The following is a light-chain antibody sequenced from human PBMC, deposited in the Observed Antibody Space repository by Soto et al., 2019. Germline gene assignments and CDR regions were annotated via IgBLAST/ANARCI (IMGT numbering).Light chain of an antibody. CDR1: SSDVGGYNY. J-gene: IGLJ2*01. V-gene: IGLV2-11*01. Sequence: QSALTQPRSVSGSPGQSVTISCTGTSSDVGGYNYVSWFQQHPGKAPKLMIYDVSKRPSGVRDRFSGSKSGNTASLTISGLQAEDEADYYCCSYAGSYTLVVFGGGTKLTVL. CDR2: DVS. CDR3: CSYAGSYTLVV.